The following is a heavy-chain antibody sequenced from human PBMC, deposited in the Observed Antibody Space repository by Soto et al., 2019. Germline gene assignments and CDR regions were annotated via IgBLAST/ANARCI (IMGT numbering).Heavy chain of an antibody. CDR1: GGSFSGYY. D-gene: IGHD6-13*01. CDR3: ARVGQLAYFDY. V-gene: IGHV4-34*01. J-gene: IGHJ4*02. CDR2: INHSGST. Sequence: QVQLQQWGAGLLKPSETLSLTCAVYGGSFSGYYWSWIRQPPGKGLEWIGEINHSGSTNYNPSLKSRVTISVDTSKHQFSLKLSSVTAADTAVYYCARVGQLAYFDYWGQGTLVTVSS.